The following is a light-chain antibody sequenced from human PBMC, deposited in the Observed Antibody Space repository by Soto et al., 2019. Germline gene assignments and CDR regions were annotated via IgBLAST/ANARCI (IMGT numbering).Light chain of an antibody. CDR1: SRDVGGYNY. V-gene: IGLV2-14*01. J-gene: IGLJ1*01. CDR2: EVS. CDR3: SSYTSSSTLDV. Sequence: QSVLTQPASVSGSPGQSITISCTGTSRDVGGYNYVSWYQQHPGKAPKLMIYEVSNRPSGVSNRFSGSKSGNTASLTISGLQAEDEADYYCSSYTSSSTLDVFGTGTKVTVL.